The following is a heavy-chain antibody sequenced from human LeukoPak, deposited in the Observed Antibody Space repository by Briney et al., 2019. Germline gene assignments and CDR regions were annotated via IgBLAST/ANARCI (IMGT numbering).Heavy chain of an antibody. D-gene: IGHD3-9*01. CDR1: GFTFSGSA. Sequence: PGGSLRLSCAASGFTFSGSAMHWVRQASGKGLEWVGRIRSKANSYATAYAASVKGRFTISRDDSKNTAYLQMNSLKTEDTAVYYCTRLLRYFDWLLNPPGGFDPWGQGTLVTVSS. J-gene: IGHJ5*02. CDR2: IRSKANSYAT. CDR3: TRLLRYFDWLLNPPGGFDP. V-gene: IGHV3-73*01.